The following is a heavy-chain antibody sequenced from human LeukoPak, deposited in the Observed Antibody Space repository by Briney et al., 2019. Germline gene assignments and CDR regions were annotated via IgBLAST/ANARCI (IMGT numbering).Heavy chain of an antibody. CDR1: GYSENFYG. V-gene: IGHV1-18*01. D-gene: IGHD3-10*01. CDR3: ARAVLTMVRGLNFDY. Sequence: ASVKVSCKTSGYSENFYGITWVRQVAGQGLEWMGWISAQHGQTEYAPNSQDRVTMTTDTYTNTAYMELRSLRSDDTAVYYCARAVLTMVRGLNFDYWGQGTLVTVSS. J-gene: IGHJ4*02. CDR2: ISAQHGQT.